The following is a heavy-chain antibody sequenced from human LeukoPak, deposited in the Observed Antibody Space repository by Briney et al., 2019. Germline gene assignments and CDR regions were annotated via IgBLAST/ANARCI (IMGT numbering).Heavy chain of an antibody. J-gene: IGHJ1*01. D-gene: IGHD1-26*01. V-gene: IGHV3-20*04. CDR3: ARDRGGRYMYLEH. CDR1: GFTFYDYG. CDR2: INSRGGRA. Sequence: RGSLRLSCAASGFTFYDYGMSWVRQAPGKGREGVSGINSRGGRAVYADSVKGRFSIPSDNAENSLLLQMNSLRAEDTALYYCARDRGGRYMYLEHWGQGTLVTVSS.